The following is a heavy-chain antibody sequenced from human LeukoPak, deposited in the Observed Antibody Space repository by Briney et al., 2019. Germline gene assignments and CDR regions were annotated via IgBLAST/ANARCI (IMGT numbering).Heavy chain of an antibody. Sequence: TLSLTCAVSGGSISSGGYCWSWIRQPPGKGLEWIGYIYYSGSTYYNPSLKSRVTISVDTSKNQFSLKLSSVTAADTAVYYCARVYSRSYSPDYWGQGTLVTVSS. J-gene: IGHJ4*02. D-gene: IGHD1-26*01. V-gene: IGHV4-30-4*07. CDR3: ARVYSRSYSPDY. CDR2: IYYSGST. CDR1: GGSISSGGYC.